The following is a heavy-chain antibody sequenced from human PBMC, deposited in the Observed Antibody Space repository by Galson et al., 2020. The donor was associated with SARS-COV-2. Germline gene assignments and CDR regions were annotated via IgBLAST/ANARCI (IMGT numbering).Heavy chain of an antibody. CDR1: GFPFSTYS. V-gene: IGHV3-21*01. CDR3: ARDEGIRGYNYGRLYYGMDV. D-gene: IGHD5-18*01. J-gene: IGHJ6*02. CDR2: ISTSSSYT. Sequence: GESLKIPCAASGFPFSTYSMNWVRLAPGKGLEWVSSISTSSSYTYYVDSVKGRFSISRDNPRNSLYLQMNSLRAEDTAVYYCARDEGIRGYNYGRLYYGMDVWGQGTTVTVS.